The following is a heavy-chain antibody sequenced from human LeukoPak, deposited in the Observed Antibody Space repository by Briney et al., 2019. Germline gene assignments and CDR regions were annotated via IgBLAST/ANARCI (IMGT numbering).Heavy chain of an antibody. Sequence: PGGSLRLSCAASGFTFSSSAMSWVRQAPGKGLDWVSSISGGSENTYYADSVKGRFTISRDNSKNTLDLHLSSLTADDTAVYYCANMQLVKGVFEIWGQGTRVTVSS. CDR3: ANMQLVKGVFEI. J-gene: IGHJ3*02. CDR1: GFTFSSSA. D-gene: IGHD6-13*01. CDR2: ISGGSENT. V-gene: IGHV3-23*01.